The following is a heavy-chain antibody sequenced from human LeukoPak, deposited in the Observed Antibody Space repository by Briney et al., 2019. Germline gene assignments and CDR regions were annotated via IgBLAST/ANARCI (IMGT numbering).Heavy chain of an antibody. CDR3: ARDSASGSYYFEYFQE. CDR2: ISYDGSNK. J-gene: IGHJ1*01. CDR1: GSGFTFSSYA. D-gene: IGHD3-10*01. Sequence: GGSLRLSCAASGSGFTFSSYAMHWVRQAPGKGLEWVAVISYDGSNKYYADSVKGRFTISRDNSKNTVYLQMNSLRAEDTAVYYCARDSASGSYYFEYFQEWGQGTLVTVSS. V-gene: IGHV3-30*04.